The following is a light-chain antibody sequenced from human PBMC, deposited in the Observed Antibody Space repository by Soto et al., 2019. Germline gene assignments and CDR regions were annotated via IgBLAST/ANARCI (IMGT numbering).Light chain of an antibody. V-gene: IGKV1-5*01. CDR2: DVS. CDR3: QQYNSYPYT. Sequence: VHMTQSPSTLSATVGNRVTLTCRPSQRFSNWLAWYQQRPGKAPTLVIYDVSSLESGVPSRFSGSVYGTAFILTISSLQTEDFATYYCQQYNSYPYTFGQGTKVDIK. CDR1: QRFSNW. J-gene: IGKJ2*01.